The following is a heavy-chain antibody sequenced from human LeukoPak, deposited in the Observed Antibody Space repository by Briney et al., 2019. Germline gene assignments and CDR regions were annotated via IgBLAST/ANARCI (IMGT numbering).Heavy chain of an antibody. V-gene: IGHV4-39*07. CDR2: AYYSGTT. D-gene: IGHD3-10*01. Sequence: SETLSLTCTVSGGSISNSNYYWGWIRQPPGKGLEWIGGAYYSGTTYYSPSLKSRVTISVDTSKNQFSLKLSSVTAADTAVYYCARASPKYYYGSGSHIDYWGQGTLVTVSS. CDR1: GGSISNSNYY. J-gene: IGHJ4*02. CDR3: ARASPKYYYGSGSHIDY.